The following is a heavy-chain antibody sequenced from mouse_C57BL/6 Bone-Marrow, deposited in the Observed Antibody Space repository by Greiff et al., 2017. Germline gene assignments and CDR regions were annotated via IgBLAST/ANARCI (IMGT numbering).Heavy chain of an antibody. V-gene: IGHV1-69*01. J-gene: IGHJ2*01. Sequence: HVLLQQPGAELVMPGASVKLSCKASGYTFTSYWMHWVQQRPGQGLEWIGEIDPSDSYTNYNQKFKGKSTLTVDKSSSTAYMQRSSLTSEDSAVYDCARSSGYPDYWGQGTTLTVSS. CDR3: ARSSGYPDY. CDR1: GYTFTSYW. D-gene: IGHD3-1*01. CDR2: IDPSDSYT.